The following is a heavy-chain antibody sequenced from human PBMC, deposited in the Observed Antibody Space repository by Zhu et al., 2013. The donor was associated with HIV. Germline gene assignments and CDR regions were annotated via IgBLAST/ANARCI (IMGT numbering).Heavy chain of an antibody. D-gene: IGHD3-22*01. Sequence: EVQLVQSGAEVKKPGESLRISCKGSGYPFASYWIAWVRQMPGKGLEWMGIIFPGDSDTRYSPSFQGQVTISADKSTSTAYLQWSSLKASDTAMYYCARHEGRRTMIHFQHWGQGTLVTVSS. CDR3: ARHEGRRTMIHFQH. CDR2: IFPGDSDT. V-gene: IGHV5-51*01. J-gene: IGHJ1*01. CDR1: GYPFASYW.